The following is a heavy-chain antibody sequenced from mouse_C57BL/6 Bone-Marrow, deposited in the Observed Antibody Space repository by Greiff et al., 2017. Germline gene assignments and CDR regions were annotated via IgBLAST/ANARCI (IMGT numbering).Heavy chain of an antibody. J-gene: IGHJ4*01. Sequence: QVQLQQPGAELVKPGASVKLSCKASGYTFTSYWMHWVKQRPGQGLEWIGMIHPNSGSTNYNEKFKSKAKLTVDKSSSTAYMQLSSLTSEDSAVYYCARRWLLLAMDYWGQGTSVTVSS. CDR2: IHPNSGST. V-gene: IGHV1-64*01. D-gene: IGHD2-3*01. CDR1: GYTFTSYW. CDR3: ARRWLLLAMDY.